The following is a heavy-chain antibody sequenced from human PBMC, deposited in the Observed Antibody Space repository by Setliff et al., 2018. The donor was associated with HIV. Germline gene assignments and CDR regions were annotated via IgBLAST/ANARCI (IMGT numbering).Heavy chain of an antibody. CDR2: ISDNGGST. V-gene: IGHV3-23*01. D-gene: IGHD6-19*01. Sequence: PGGSLRLSCAASGFTFNKYIMSWVRQAPGKGLEWVSAISDNGGSTYYADSMEGRFTISRDNSKNTLYLQLSGLRAEDTAVYYCASIYTAGTELLTDYWGQGTLVTVPQ. J-gene: IGHJ4*01. CDR1: GFTFNKYI. CDR3: ASIYTAGTELLTDY.